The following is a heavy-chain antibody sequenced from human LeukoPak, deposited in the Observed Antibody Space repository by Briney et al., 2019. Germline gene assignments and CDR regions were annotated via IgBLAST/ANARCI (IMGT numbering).Heavy chain of an antibody. CDR2: ISGSGANT. CDR1: GFTFSNYG. J-gene: IGHJ4*02. Sequence: PGGSLRLSCAASGFTFSNYGMSWVRQAPGKGLEWVSVISGSGANTYYADSEKGRFTISRDNSKNTLYLQVNSLRAEDTAVYYCAKAKSYYSNYDYWGQGTLVTVSS. CDR3: AKAKSYYSNYDY. D-gene: IGHD4-11*01. V-gene: IGHV3-23*01.